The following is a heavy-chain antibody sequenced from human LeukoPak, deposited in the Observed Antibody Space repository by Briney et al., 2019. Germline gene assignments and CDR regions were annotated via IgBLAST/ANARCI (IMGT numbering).Heavy chain of an antibody. Sequence: ASVKVSCKASGYTFTSYYIHWVRQAPRQGLEWMGWISGSSSNTNYAQRLQGRVTMTTDTSTTTAYMELRSLRSDDTAVYYCARATGTWGHDGFDIWGQGTMVTVSS. J-gene: IGHJ3*02. D-gene: IGHD3-16*01. CDR1: GYTFTSYY. CDR3: ARATGTWGHDGFDI. V-gene: IGHV1-18*04. CDR2: ISGSSSNT.